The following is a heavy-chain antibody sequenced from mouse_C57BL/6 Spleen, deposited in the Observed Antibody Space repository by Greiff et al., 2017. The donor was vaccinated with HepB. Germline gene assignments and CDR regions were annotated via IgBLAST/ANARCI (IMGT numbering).Heavy chain of an antibody. Sequence: EVKLMESGGGLVKPGGSLKLSCAASGFTFSDYGMHWVRQAPEKGLEWVAYISSGSSTIYYADTVKGRFTISRDNAKKTLFLQMTSLRSEDTAMYYCARSIYYDYDGYAMDYWGQGTSVTVSS. V-gene: IGHV5-17*01. CDR3: ARSIYYDYDGYAMDY. D-gene: IGHD2-4*01. J-gene: IGHJ4*01. CDR2: ISSGSSTI. CDR1: GFTFSDYG.